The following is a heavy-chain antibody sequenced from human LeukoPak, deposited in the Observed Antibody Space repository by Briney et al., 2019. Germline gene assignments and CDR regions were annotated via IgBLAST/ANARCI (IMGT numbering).Heavy chain of an antibody. CDR1: GYTFNTFG. CDR2: ISGYNGDT. CDR3: ARSGDGNWFDR. J-gene: IGHJ5*02. D-gene: IGHD4-17*01. Sequence: GASVKVSCKTSGYTFNTFGVGWVRQAPGQGLEWMGWISGYNGDTNFAEKLQGRVTMTTDTSTSTAYMELRSLRSDDTAVYYCARSGDGNWFDRWGQGTLLTVSS. V-gene: IGHV1-18*01.